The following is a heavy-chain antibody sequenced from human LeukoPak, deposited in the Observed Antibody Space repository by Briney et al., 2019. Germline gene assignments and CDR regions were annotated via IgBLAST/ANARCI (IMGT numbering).Heavy chain of an antibody. CDR2: IYYSGST. CDR1: GGSISSYY. V-gene: IGHV4-59*01. Sequence: PSKTLSLTCTVSGGSISSYYWSWIRQPPGKGLEWTGYIYYSGSTNYNPSLKSRVTISVDTSKNQFSLKLSSVTAADTAVYYCARARSGSHRREFDYWGQGTLVTVSS. CDR3: ARARSGSHRREFDY. D-gene: IGHD3-16*02. J-gene: IGHJ4*02.